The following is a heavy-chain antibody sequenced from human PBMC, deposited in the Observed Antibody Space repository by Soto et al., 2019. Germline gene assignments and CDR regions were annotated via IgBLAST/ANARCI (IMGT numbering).Heavy chain of an antibody. J-gene: IGHJ6*02. Sequence: PGGSLRLSCAASGFTFSSYSMNWVRQAPGKGLEWVSYISSSSSTIYYADSVKGRFTISRDNAKNTLYLQMNSLRAEDTAVYYCARSCTNGVCYTSYYYYGMDVWGQGTTVTVS. D-gene: IGHD2-8*01. CDR3: ARSCTNGVCYTSYYYYGMDV. V-gene: IGHV3-48*04. CDR2: ISSSSSTI. CDR1: GFTFSSYS.